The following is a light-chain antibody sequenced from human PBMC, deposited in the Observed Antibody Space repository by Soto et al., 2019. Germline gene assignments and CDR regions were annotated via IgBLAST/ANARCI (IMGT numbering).Light chain of an antibody. CDR1: STDVGGYNY. Sequence: QSALTQPPSASGSAGQSVTISCTGTSTDVGGYNYVSWYQQHPGKAPKLMIYEVSKRPSGVPDRFSGSKSGNTASLTVSGLQAKDEADYYCSSYAGNNIHYVFGTGTKLTVL. V-gene: IGLV2-8*01. J-gene: IGLJ1*01. CDR2: EVS. CDR3: SSYAGNNIHYV.